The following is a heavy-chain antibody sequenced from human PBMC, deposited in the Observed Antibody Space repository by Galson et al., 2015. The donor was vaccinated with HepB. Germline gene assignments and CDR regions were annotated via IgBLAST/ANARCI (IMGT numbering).Heavy chain of an antibody. Sequence: SLRLSCAASGFTVSSNHMSWVRQAPGKGLEWVSLIYSGGSTHYADSVKGRFTISRDNSKNTLYLQMNSLRAEDTAVYYCARESTMVRGVIRYWGQGTLVTVSS. D-gene: IGHD3-10*01. CDR2: IYSGGST. V-gene: IGHV3-66*01. CDR1: GFTVSSNH. CDR3: ARESTMVRGVIRY. J-gene: IGHJ4*02.